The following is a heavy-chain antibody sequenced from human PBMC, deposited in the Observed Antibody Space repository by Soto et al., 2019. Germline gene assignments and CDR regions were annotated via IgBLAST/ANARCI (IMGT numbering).Heavy chain of an antibody. Sequence: ASVKVSCKASGCTFTSYYIHWVRQAPGQGLEWMGRISPGNGGTSYAQKFQGRVTMTRDASISTAYMELSSLRSDDAAVYYCATMGSSGYDRSLAYWGQGALVTV. V-gene: IGHV1-2*02. CDR1: GCTFTSYY. D-gene: IGHD5-12*01. CDR3: ATMGSSGYDRSLAY. J-gene: IGHJ4*02. CDR2: ISPGNGGT.